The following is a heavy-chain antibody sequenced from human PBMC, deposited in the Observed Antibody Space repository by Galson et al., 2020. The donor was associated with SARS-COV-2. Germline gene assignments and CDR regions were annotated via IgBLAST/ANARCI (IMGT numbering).Heavy chain of an antibody. CDR1: GFTFSSYA. Sequence: GESLKISCAASGFTFSSYAMHWVRQAPGKGLEWVAVISYDGSNKYYADSVKGRFTISRDNSKNTLYLQMNSLRAEDTAVYYCSSGSYYYYYYMDVWGKGTTVTVSS. V-gene: IGHV3-30*01. D-gene: IGHD1-26*01. J-gene: IGHJ6*03. CDR3: SSGSYYYYYYMDV. CDR2: ISYDGSNK.